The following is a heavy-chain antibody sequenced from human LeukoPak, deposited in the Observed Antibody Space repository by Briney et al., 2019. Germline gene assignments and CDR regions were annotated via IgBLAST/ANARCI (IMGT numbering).Heavy chain of an antibody. J-gene: IGHJ3*02. CDR2: IKQDGSEK. V-gene: IGHV3-7*01. CDR1: GFTSSSYW. D-gene: IGHD2/OR15-2a*01. Sequence: GGSLRLSCAASGFTSSSYWMSWVRQAPGKGLEWVANIKQDGSEKYYVDSVKGRFTTSRDNAKNSLYLQMNSLRAEDAAVYYCAREGAYDFGGATFFAYAFDIWGQGTMVTVSS. CDR3: AREGAYDFGGATFFAYAFDI.